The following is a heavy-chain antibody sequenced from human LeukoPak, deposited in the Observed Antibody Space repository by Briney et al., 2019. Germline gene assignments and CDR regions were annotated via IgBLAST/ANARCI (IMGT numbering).Heavy chain of an antibody. D-gene: IGHD3-22*01. Sequence: PGGSLRLSCAASGFTFSSYGMHWVRQAPGKGLERVAVISYDGSNKYYADSVKGRFTISRDNSKNTLYLQMNSLRAEDTAVYYCAKGLWSYYYDSSGYSDYFDYWGQGTLVTVSS. CDR2: ISYDGSNK. J-gene: IGHJ4*02. CDR3: AKGLWSYYYDSSGYSDYFDY. V-gene: IGHV3-30*18. CDR1: GFTFSSYG.